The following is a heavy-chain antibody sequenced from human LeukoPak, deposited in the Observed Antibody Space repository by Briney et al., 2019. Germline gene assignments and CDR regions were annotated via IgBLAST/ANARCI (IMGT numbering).Heavy chain of an antibody. D-gene: IGHD3-22*01. J-gene: IGHJ5*02. Sequence: PSETLSLTCTVSGGSISSYYWSWIRQPAGKGLEWIGRIYTSGSTNYNPSLKSRVTMSVDTSKNQFSLKLSSVTAADTAVYYCARDDYYYDSSGYYNWFDPWGQGTLVTVS. V-gene: IGHV4-4*07. CDR2: IYTSGST. CDR1: GGSISSYY. CDR3: ARDDYYYDSSGYYNWFDP.